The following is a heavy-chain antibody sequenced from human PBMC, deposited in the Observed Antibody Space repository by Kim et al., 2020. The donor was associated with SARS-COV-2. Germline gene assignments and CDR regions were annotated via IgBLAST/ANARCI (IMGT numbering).Heavy chain of an antibody. D-gene: IGHD2-2*01. Sequence: NPSLKIRVTISVETSKNQFSLKLSSVTAADTAVYYCAGGPAATYYYGMDVWGQGTTVTVSS. J-gene: IGHJ6*02. V-gene: IGHV4-59*09. CDR3: AGGPAATYYYGMDV.